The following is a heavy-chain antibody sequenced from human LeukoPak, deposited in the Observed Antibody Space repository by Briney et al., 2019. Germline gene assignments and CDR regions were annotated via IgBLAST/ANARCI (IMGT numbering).Heavy chain of an antibody. V-gene: IGHV1-18*01. CDR1: GYTFTSYG. Sequence: GASVKVSCKASGYTFTSYGISWVRQAPGQGLEWMGWISAYSGNTNYAQKLQGRVTMTEDTSTDTAYMELSSLRSEDTAVYYCAATLFGYCSGGSCFRSIYNWFDPWGQGTLVTVSS. D-gene: IGHD2-15*01. CDR3: AATLFGYCSGGSCFRSIYNWFDP. J-gene: IGHJ5*02. CDR2: ISAYSGNT.